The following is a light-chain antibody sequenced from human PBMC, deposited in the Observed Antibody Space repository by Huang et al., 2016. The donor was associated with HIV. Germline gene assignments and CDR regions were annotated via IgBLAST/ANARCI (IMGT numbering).Light chain of an antibody. CDR1: ESVGDN. V-gene: IGKV3-15*01. CDR2: GAS. J-gene: IGKJ3*01. CDR3: QQYNKWPKFT. Sequence: EIVMTQSPGTLSVSPGERATLSCRASESVGDNLAGYQQRPGQAPRLLIVGASARAAGIPARFSGSGSGTEFTLSISSLQSEDFAVYYCQQYNKWPKFTFGPGTRVDIK.